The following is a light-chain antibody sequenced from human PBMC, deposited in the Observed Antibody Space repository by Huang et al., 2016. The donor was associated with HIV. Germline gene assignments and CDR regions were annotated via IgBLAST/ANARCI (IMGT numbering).Light chain of an antibody. CDR1: QSVGNY. Sequence: EIVLTQSPATLSLSPGERATLSCRASQSVGNYLAWYHQKPGQAPRLLIYSASNRATGIPARFSGSGSGTDFTLTISSLEPEDFAVYYCQQRGDWPLTFGGGTKVEIK. J-gene: IGKJ4*01. CDR2: SAS. CDR3: QQRGDWPLT. V-gene: IGKV3-11*01.